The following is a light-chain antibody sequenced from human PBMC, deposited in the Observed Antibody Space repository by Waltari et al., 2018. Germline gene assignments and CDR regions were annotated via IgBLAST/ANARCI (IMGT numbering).Light chain of an antibody. CDR1: TSNIGNNP. CDR2: RNV. V-gene: IGLV1-44*01. Sequence: QSVLTQPPSASGTPGQRVTISCSGSTSNIGNNPVNWYQQLPGAAPTLLIYRNVQRPSGVPDRVSGSKSGTSASLAISRVQSEDEADYYCEAWDDSLNGPIFGGRTTVTVL. J-gene: IGLJ2*01. CDR3: EAWDDSLNGPI.